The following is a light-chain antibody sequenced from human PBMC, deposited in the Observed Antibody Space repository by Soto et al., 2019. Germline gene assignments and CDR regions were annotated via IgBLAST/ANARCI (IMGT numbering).Light chain of an antibody. CDR3: QQYNSYSWT. J-gene: IGKJ1*01. Sequence: DIQMTQSPSTLSASVVDRVTITCLASQSISSWLAWYQQKPGKAPKLLIYDASSLESGVPSRFSGSGSGTEFTLTISSLQPDDFATYYCQQYNSYSWTFGQGPKVE. V-gene: IGKV1-5*01. CDR1: QSISSW. CDR2: DAS.